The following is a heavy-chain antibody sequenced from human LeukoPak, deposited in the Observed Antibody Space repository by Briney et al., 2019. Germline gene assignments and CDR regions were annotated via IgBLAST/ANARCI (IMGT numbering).Heavy chain of an antibody. V-gene: IGHV4-38-2*02. Sequence: PSETLSLTCTVSGYSMSSGYYWGWIRQPPERGLEWIGSIYYSGSTYYNPSLKSRVTISVDTSKNQFSLKLSSVTAADTAVYYCSSGWYTFDYWGQGTLVTVSS. J-gene: IGHJ4*02. CDR2: IYYSGST. CDR1: GYSMSSGYY. D-gene: IGHD6-19*01. CDR3: SSGWYTFDY.